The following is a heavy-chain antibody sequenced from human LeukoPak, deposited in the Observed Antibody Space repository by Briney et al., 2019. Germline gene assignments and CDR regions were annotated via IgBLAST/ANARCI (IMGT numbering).Heavy chain of an antibody. CDR2: IIPILGIA. CDR1: GGTFSSYA. J-gene: IGHJ4*02. Sequence: ASVKVSCTASGGTFSSYAISWVRQAPGQGLEWMGRIIPILGIANYAQKFQGRVTIPADKSTSTAYMELSSLRSEDTAVYYCARGVTMIQRYYFDYWGQGTLVTVSS. CDR3: ARGVTMIQRYYFDY. V-gene: IGHV1-69*04. D-gene: IGHD3-22*01.